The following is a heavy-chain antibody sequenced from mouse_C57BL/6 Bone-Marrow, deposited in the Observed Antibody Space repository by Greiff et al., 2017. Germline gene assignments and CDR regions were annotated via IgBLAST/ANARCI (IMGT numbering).Heavy chain of an antibody. CDR3: ARPLIYYGYLDD. J-gene: IGHJ2*01. Sequence: VQLQQSGAELVRPGTSVKVSCKASGYAFTNYLIAWVKQRPGQGLEWIGVINPGSGGTNYNETFKGKATLTADKSSSTAYMQLSSQTSEDSAVYFCARPLIYYGYLDDWGQGTTLTVSS. V-gene: IGHV1-54*01. D-gene: IGHD2-2*01. CDR2: INPGSGGT. CDR1: GYAFTNYL.